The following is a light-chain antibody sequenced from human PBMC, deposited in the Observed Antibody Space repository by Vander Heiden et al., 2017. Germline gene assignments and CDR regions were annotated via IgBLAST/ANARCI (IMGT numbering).Light chain of an antibody. V-gene: IGKV3-11*01. CDR3: QQRSYWPPYT. Sequence: EIVLTQSPATLSLSPGERATLSCRASQSVSSYLAWYQQKPGQAPRLLIYDASNRATGIPARFSGSGYGTDFTLTISSLEPEDFAVYYCQQRSYWPPYTFGQGTKLEIK. CDR1: QSVSSY. J-gene: IGKJ2*01. CDR2: DAS.